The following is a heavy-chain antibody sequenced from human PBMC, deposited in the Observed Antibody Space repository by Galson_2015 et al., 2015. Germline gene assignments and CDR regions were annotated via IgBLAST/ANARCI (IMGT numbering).Heavy chain of an antibody. CDR1: SDSISNSNW. Sequence: SETLSLTCGVSSDSISNSNWWSWVRQPPGKGLEWIVEINHSRSTNYNASLKSRVTISVDKSENEFSLRLSSVTAADTAMYYCARFMPTTRGGAFDVWGQGTMVTVSS. V-gene: IGHV4-4*02. J-gene: IGHJ3*01. CDR3: ARFMPTTRGGAFDV. D-gene: IGHD1-26*01. CDR2: INHSRST.